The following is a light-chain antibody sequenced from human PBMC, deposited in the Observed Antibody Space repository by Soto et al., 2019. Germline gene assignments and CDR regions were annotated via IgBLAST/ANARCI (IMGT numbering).Light chain of an antibody. V-gene: IGKV1-5*03. CDR1: QSLNSW. J-gene: IGKJ2*01. CDR3: QQYNTYS. CDR2: KAS. Sequence: DIQMTQSPSTLSASVGDRVSFTCRASQSLNSWLAWYQQKPGKAPKLLIYKASTLESGVPSRFSGSGSGTEFTLTISSLQPDDFATYYCQQYNTYSFGQGTKLEIK.